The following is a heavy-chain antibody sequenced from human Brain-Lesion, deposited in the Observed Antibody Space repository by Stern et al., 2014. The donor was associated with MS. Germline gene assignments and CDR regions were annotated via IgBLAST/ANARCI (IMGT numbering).Heavy chain of an antibody. CDR1: GGSVSSTSYA. J-gene: IGHJ5*02. Sequence: QVQLQESGPGLVKPSETLSLTCTVAGGSVSSTSYAWAWIRQPPGKGLEWIGAIYYSGNTYYSPSLKSLLPISLATPKNHFPRHMRSVTAADTAVYYCAGEEDIRYCSGGSCTGNWFDPWGQGTLVTVSS. CDR2: IYYSGNT. D-gene: IGHD2-15*01. CDR3: AGEEDIRYCSGGSCTGNWFDP. V-gene: IGHV4-39*02.